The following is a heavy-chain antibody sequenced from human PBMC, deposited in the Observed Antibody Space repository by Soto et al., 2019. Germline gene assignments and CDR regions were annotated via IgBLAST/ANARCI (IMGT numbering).Heavy chain of an antibody. CDR2: INPDSGST. CDR3: ARVRGEVGTGWDYDH. Sequence: QVQLLQSGAEVKKPGASLKVSCKASGYTFSGYYIHWVRQARGQGLEWMGCINPDSGSTKYAQNFRGRVTMTRDTSISTAYMQLSSLTSGDTAIYYCARVRGEVGTGWDYDHWGRGTLIIVS. J-gene: IGHJ4*02. V-gene: IGHV1-2*02. D-gene: IGHD6-19*01. CDR1: GYTFSGYY.